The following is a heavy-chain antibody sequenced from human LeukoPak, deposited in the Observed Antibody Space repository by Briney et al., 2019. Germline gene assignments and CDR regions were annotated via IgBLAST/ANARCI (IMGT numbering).Heavy chain of an antibody. V-gene: IGHV3-23*01. D-gene: IGHD3-22*01. Sequence: PGGSLRLSCAASGFTFSNYAMSWVRQAPGKGLEWVSAISGSGGSTYYADSVKGRFTISRDNSKNTLYLQMNSLRAEDTAVYYCAKEFYYYDSSGYYDYWGQGTLVTVSS. CDR1: GFTFSNYA. CDR2: ISGSGGST. CDR3: AKEFYYYDSSGYYDY. J-gene: IGHJ4*02.